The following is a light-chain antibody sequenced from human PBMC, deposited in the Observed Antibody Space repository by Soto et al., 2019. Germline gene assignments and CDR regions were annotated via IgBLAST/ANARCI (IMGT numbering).Light chain of an antibody. CDR1: SSDVGSYNR. J-gene: IGLJ1*01. CDR2: EVS. V-gene: IGLV2-18*02. CDR3: SSYTSSSTYV. Sequence: QSVLAQPPPGSGSHGQSGTISCTGTSSDVGSYNRVSWYQQPPGTAPKLMIYEVSNRPSGVPDRFSGSKSGNTASLTISGLQAEDEADYYCSSYTSSSTYVFGTGTKATV.